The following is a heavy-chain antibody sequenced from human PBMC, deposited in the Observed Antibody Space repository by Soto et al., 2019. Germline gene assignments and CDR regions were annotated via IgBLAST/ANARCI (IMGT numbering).Heavy chain of an antibody. Sequence: QVQLVESGGGVVQPGRSLRLSCAASGFTFSSYGMYWVRQAPGKGLEWVAVTSYDGSNKYYADSVKGRFTISRDNPKNTLYLQMNRLRAEDTAVYYCAKDSHPDHRYYYYYMDVWGKGTTVTVSS. CDR1: GFTFSSYG. J-gene: IGHJ6*03. CDR2: TSYDGSNK. CDR3: AKDSHPDHRYYYYYMDV. V-gene: IGHV3-30*18. D-gene: IGHD3-9*01.